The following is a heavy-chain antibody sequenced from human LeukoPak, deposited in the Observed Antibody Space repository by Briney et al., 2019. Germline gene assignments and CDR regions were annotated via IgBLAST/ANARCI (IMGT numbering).Heavy chain of an antibody. CDR2: IHSGGNI. CDR3: AKQAYDSSGYYYVPKEYFDY. CDR1: GLSISDNY. D-gene: IGHD3-22*01. Sequence: GGSLRLSCAASGLSISDNYMSWVRQAPGKGLEWVSIIHSGGNIYYADSVKGRFTISRDNSKNTLYLQMNSLRAEDTAVYYCAKQAYDSSGYYYVPKEYFDYWGQGTLVTVSS. J-gene: IGHJ4*02. V-gene: IGHV3-53*01.